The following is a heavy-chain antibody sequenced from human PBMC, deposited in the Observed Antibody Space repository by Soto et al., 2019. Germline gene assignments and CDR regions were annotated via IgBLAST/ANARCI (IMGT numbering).Heavy chain of an antibody. Sequence: QVQLVQSGAEVKKPESSVKVSCKTSGGTFVRHVISWVRQAPGQGPEWMGKINPLSGIPNYAQKFRDRVTLTADTDSSTAYMELSSLRSDDTAVYYCAAPACAATWCSPSHNLDHWGQGTLVTVSS. D-gene: IGHD2-2*01. J-gene: IGHJ4*02. CDR3: AAPACAATWCSPSHNLDH. V-gene: IGHV1-69*09. CDR2: INPLSGIP. CDR1: GGTFVRHV.